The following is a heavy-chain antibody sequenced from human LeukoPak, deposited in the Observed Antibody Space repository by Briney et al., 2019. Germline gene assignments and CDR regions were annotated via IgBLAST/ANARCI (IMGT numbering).Heavy chain of an antibody. CDR1: GFNFGANS. CDR3: AKDIGGGLLEY. J-gene: IGHJ4*02. CDR2: INGDGYT. V-gene: IGHV3-43*02. Sequence: GGSLRLSCVASGFNFGANSMHWARQVPGKGLEWVSLINGDGYTYYAASVNGRFTVSRDNRKNSLYLQMSSQRPEDSALYYCAKDIGGGLLEYWGQGTLVTVSS. D-gene: IGHD2-15*01.